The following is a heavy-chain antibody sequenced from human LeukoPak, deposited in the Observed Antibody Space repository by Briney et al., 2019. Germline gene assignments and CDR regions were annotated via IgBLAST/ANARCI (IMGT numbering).Heavy chain of an antibody. CDR2: INYSGST. Sequence: PSETLSLTCTVSGGSISSYYWSWIRQPPGKGLEWIGEINYSGSTNYNPSLKSRVTIPVDTSKNQFSLKLSAVTAADTAVYYCATDVRFGDSDVWGKGTTVTVSS. CDR3: ATDVRFGDSDV. J-gene: IGHJ6*04. CDR1: GGSISSYY. D-gene: IGHD3-10*01. V-gene: IGHV4-59*01.